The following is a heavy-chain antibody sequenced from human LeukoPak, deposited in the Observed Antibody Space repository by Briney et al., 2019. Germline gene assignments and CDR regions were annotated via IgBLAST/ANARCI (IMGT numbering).Heavy chain of an antibody. Sequence: ASVKVSCKASGYTFTGYYIHWVRQAPGQGLEWMGWINPNSGGTNSAQKFQGRVTLTRDTSTSTAYMEVSRLRSDDTAMYYCARVEGEETTTGTFDFWGQGTMVIVSS. CDR2: INPNSGGT. CDR3: ARVEGEETTTGTFDF. J-gene: IGHJ3*01. D-gene: IGHD1-26*01. V-gene: IGHV1-2*02. CDR1: GYTFTGYY.